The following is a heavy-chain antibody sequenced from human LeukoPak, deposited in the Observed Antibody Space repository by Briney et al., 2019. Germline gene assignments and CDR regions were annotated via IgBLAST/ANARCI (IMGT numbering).Heavy chain of an antibody. CDR3: ARGFSNTWSEYYYYYMDV. CDR1: GYTFTSYG. J-gene: IGHJ6*03. V-gene: IGHV1-18*01. D-gene: IGHD6-13*01. Sequence: ASVKVSCKASGYTFTSYGISWVRQAPGQGLEWMGWISAYNGNTNYAQKLQGRVTMTGNTSISTAYMELSSLRSEDTAVYYCARGFSNTWSEYYYYYMDVWGKGTTVTISS. CDR2: ISAYNGNT.